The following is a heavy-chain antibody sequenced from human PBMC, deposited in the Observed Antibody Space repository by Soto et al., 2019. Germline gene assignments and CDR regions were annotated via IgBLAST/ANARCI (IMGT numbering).Heavy chain of an antibody. CDR1: GYTFTSYG. CDR2: ISAYNGNT. D-gene: IGHD1-26*01. V-gene: IGHV1-18*01. J-gene: IGHJ2*01. CDR3: AMGAGATREVDYWYFDL. Sequence: QVQLVQSGAEVKKPGASVKVSCKASGYTFTSYGIIWVRQAPGQGLEWMGWISAYNGNTNYAQKLQGRVTMTTDTSTSTAYMELRSLRSDDTAVYYCAMGAGATREVDYWYFDLWGRGTLVTVSS.